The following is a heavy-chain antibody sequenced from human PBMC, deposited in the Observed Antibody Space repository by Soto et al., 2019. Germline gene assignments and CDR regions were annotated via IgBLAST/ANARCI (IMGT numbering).Heavy chain of an antibody. CDR1: ELTFRSYA. CDR2: ISGSGGST. D-gene: IGHD5-18*01. J-gene: IGHJ3*02. Sequence: GGSLRLSCAASELTFRSYALGRARQAPGKGLEWVSAISGSGGSTYYADSVKGRFTISRDNSKYALYLQMNSLRAEDTAVYYSAKDFVQIWPNDAFDIWGQGTMVTVSS. CDR3: AKDFVQIWPNDAFDI. V-gene: IGHV3-23*01.